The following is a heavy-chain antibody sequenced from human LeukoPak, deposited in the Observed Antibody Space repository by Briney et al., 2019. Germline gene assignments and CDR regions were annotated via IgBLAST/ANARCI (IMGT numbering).Heavy chain of an antibody. CDR3: ARDKRGANWFDP. J-gene: IGHJ5*02. D-gene: IGHD1-26*01. CDR2: ISGSGGST. V-gene: IGHV3-23*01. Sequence: PGGSLRLSCAASGFTFSSYAMSWVRQAPGEGLEWVSGISGSGGSTYYADSVKGRFTISRDNSKNTLYLQMISLRAEDTAVYYCARDKRGANWFDPWGQGTLVTVSS. CDR1: GFTFSSYA.